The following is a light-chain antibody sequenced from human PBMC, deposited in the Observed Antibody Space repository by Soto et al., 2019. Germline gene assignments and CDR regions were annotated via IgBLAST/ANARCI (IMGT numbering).Light chain of an antibody. Sequence: QSVLTQPHSAYGTPGQRVTISCSGSSSNIGTSSVHWFQQLPGTAPKLLISTTNQRPSGVPERFSGSKSGTSASLAISGLQSEDEADYYCAAGYDSLNGDVFGTGTKLTVL. CDR3: AAGYDSLNGDV. J-gene: IGLJ1*01. CDR2: TTN. CDR1: SSNIGTSS. V-gene: IGLV1-44*01.